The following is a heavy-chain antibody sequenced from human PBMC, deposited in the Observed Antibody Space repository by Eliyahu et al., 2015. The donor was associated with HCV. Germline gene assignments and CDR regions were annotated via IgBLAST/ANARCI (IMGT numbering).Heavy chain of an antibody. CDR2: ISGSGGST. CDR3: AKEGLLWFGELDLPYYFDY. J-gene: IGHJ4*02. CDR1: GFTFSXYA. V-gene: IGHV3-23*01. D-gene: IGHD3-10*01. Sequence: EVQLLESGGGLVQPGGSLRLSCXASGFTFSXYAMSWVRQAPGKGLEWVSAISGSGGSTYYADSVKGRFTISRDNSKNTLYLQMNSLRAEDTAVYYCAKEGLLWFGELDLPYYFDYWGQGTLVTVSS.